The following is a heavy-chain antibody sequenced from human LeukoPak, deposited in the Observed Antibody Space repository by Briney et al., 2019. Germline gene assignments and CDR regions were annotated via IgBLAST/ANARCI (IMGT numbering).Heavy chain of an antibody. CDR3: ARQYSYGYVGYFDY. J-gene: IGHJ4*02. D-gene: IGHD5-18*01. V-gene: IGHV4-59*01. CDR2: IYYSGST. CDR1: GGSISSYY. Sequence: SETLSLTCTVSGGSISSYYWSWIRQPPGKGLEWIGYIYYSGSTNYNPSLKSRVTISVDTSKNQFSLKLSSVTAADTAVYYCARQYSYGYVGYFDYWGQGTLVTVSS.